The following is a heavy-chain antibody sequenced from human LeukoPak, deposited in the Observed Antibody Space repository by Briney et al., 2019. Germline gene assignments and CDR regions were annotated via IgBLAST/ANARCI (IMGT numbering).Heavy chain of an antibody. CDR3: AKGSGYSSSWYYPDY. Sequence: GGSLRLSCAASGFTFSSYAMSWVRQAPGRGLEWVSAISGSGGSTYYADSVKGRFTISRDNSKNTLYLQMNSLRAEDTAVYYCAKGSGYSSSWYYPDYWGQGTLVTVSS. J-gene: IGHJ4*02. CDR2: ISGSGGST. D-gene: IGHD6-13*01. V-gene: IGHV3-23*01. CDR1: GFTFSSYA.